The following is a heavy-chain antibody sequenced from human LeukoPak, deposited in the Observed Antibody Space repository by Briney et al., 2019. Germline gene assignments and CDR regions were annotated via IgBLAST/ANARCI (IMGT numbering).Heavy chain of an antibody. D-gene: IGHD1-26*01. V-gene: IGHV3-48*02. CDR2: INRGRSTI. CDR1: GFTFSSYG. Sequence: PGGSLRLTCVVSGFTFSSYGMNWVRQAPGKGLEWVSYINRGRSTIYYADSVKGRFTIPRDYAKNSLYLQMNRLRDEDTAVYYCAREGLMVGIYDAFDIWRQGTMVTVSS. J-gene: IGHJ3*02. CDR3: AREGLMVGIYDAFDI.